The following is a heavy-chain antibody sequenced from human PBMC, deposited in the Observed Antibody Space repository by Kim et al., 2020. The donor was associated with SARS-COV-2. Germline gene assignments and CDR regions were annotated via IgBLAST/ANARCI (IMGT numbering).Heavy chain of an antibody. V-gene: IGHV4-39*01. J-gene: IGHJ4*02. CDR3: ALLLWFGVIDY. Sequence: TYYTPPLKSRVTMSVETSKNRFSLKLSSVTAADTAVYYCALLLWFGVIDYWGQGTLVTVSS. D-gene: IGHD3-10*01. CDR2: T.